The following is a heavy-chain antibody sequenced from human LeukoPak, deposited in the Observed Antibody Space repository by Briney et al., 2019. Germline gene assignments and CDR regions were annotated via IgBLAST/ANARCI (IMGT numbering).Heavy chain of an antibody. CDR2: IYTSGST. CDR3: AEGRGPYYFDY. V-gene: IGHV4-61*02. D-gene: IGHD3-10*01. Sequence: SQTLSLTCTVSCGSISSGSYYWSWIRQPAGKGLEWIGRIYTSGSTNYNPSLKSRVTISVDTSKNQFSLKLSSVTAADTAVYYCAEGRGPYYFDYWGQGTLVTVSS. CDR1: CGSISSGSYY. J-gene: IGHJ4*02.